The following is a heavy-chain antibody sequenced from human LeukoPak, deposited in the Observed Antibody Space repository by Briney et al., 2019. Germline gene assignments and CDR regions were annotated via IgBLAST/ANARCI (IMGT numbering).Heavy chain of an antibody. CDR2: INPNSGGT. V-gene: IGHV1-2*02. CDR1: GYTFTGHY. D-gene: IGHD5-24*01. Sequence: ASVKVSCKASGYTFTGHYMHWVRQAPGQGLEWMGWINPNSGGTNYAQKFQGRVTMTRDTSISTAYMELSRLRSDDTAVYYCARRRRDGYNSYYFDYWGQGTLVTVSS. J-gene: IGHJ4*02. CDR3: ARRRRDGYNSYYFDY.